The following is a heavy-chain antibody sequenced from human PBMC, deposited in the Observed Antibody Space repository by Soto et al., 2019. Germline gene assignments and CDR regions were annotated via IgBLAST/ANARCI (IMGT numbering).Heavy chain of an antibody. CDR2: IYYSGST. CDR3: AKTGTTMDYYYYYMDV. CDR1: CVSISSYY. J-gene: IGHJ6*03. D-gene: IGHD1-1*01. Sequence: SETLSLTCTVSCVSISSYYWSWIRQPPGKGLEWIGYIYYSGSTSYNPSLKSRVTISVDTSKNQFSLKLSSVTAADTAVYYCAKTGTTMDYYYYYMDVWGKGTTVTVSS. V-gene: IGHV4-59*01.